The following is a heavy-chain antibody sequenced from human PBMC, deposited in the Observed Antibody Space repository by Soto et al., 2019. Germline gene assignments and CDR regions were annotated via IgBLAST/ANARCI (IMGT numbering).Heavy chain of an antibody. J-gene: IGHJ5*02. Sequence: QVQLQQWGAGLLKPSETLSLTCAVYGGSFSGYYWSWISQPPGKGLEWIGEINHSGSTTYNPTLNRRVTKSVDTPQNQFPLQLSSVTAADTAVYYSARVRMIVVQHYNWFDPWGQGTLDTVSS. CDR1: GGSFSGYY. CDR3: ARVRMIVVQHYNWFDP. V-gene: IGHV4-34*01. CDR2: INHSGST. D-gene: IGHD3-22*01.